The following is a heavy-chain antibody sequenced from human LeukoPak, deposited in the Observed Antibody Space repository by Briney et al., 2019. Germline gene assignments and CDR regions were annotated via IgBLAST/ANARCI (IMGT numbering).Heavy chain of an antibody. CDR1: GFTFSSYA. J-gene: IGHJ4*02. Sequence: PGGSLRLSCAASGFTFSSYAMSRVRQAPGKGLEWVSTIGGSGDSTYYADSVKGRFTISRDNSKNTLYLQMNSLRVEDTAVYYCAKGYRYFDYWGQGTLVTVSS. CDR2: IGGSGDST. D-gene: IGHD2-2*02. CDR3: AKGYRYFDY. V-gene: IGHV3-23*01.